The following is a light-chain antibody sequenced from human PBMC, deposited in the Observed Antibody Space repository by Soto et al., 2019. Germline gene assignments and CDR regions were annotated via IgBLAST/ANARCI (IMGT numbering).Light chain of an antibody. CDR2: DAS. J-gene: IGKJ5*01. CDR1: QSVSTY. V-gene: IGKV3-11*01. Sequence: EVVLTQSPATLSLSPGERATLSCRASQSVSTYLAWYQQKPGQAPRLLIYDASNRATGIPARFSGSGSATDFTLTSSSLEPEAFAVYYCQQRSSWITFGQGTRLEIK. CDR3: QQRSSWIT.